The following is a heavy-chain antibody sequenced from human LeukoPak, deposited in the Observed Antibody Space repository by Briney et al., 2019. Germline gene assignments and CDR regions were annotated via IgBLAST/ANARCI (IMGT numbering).Heavy chain of an antibody. J-gene: IGHJ3*02. CDR3: ASTGGSYLGDAFDI. Sequence: PSQTLSLTCTVSGGSISSGDYYWSWIRQPPGKGLEWIGYIYYSGSTYYNPSLKSRVTISVDTSKNQFSLKLSSVTAADTAVYYCASTGGSYLGDAFDIWGQGKMVTVSS. D-gene: IGHD1-26*01. CDR2: IYYSGST. CDR1: GGSISSGDYY. V-gene: IGHV4-30-4*08.